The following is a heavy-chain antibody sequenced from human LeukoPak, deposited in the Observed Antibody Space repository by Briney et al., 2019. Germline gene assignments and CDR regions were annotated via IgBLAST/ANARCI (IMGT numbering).Heavy chain of an antibody. Sequence: GGSLRLSCAASGFTFSSYAMSWVRRVPGKGLEWVSVIRGSGGTTNYADSVKGRFTISRDNSKNTLCLQMNSLRAEDTAVYYCAKGYYDRSGYQQAFDIWGQGTTVTVSS. CDR1: GFTFSSYA. D-gene: IGHD3-22*01. CDR3: AKGYYDRSGYQQAFDI. V-gene: IGHV3-23*01. CDR2: IRGSGGTT. J-gene: IGHJ3*02.